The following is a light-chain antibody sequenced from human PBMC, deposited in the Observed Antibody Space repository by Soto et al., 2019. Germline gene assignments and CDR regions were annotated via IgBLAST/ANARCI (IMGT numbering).Light chain of an antibody. Sequence: EIGLTQYPGTLSLSPGERATLSCETSQSRGSNFLAWYKHKPGQAPRLLIYASSNRATGIPDSLSGSESGTEFTLTINRMAPEDSAVYYCQLYGIPPHFGQGTRLEIK. CDR2: ASS. J-gene: IGKJ5*01. CDR1: QSRGSNF. CDR3: QLYGIPPH. V-gene: IGKV3-20*01.